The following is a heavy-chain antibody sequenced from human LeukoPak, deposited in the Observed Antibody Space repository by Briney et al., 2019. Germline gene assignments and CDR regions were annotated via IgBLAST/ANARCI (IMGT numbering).Heavy chain of an antibody. D-gene: IGHD3-22*01. J-gene: IGHJ4*02. V-gene: IGHV4-59*01. CDR2: IYYSGST. CDR3: ARVQDYYDGSGYYPNRSYYFDY. Sequence: KPSETLSLTCTVSGGSISSYYWSWIRQPPGKGLEWIGYIYYSGSTNYNPSLKSRVTISVDTSKNQFSLKLSSVTAADTAVYYCARVQDYYDGSGYYPNRSYYFDYWGQGTLVTVSS. CDR1: GGSISSYY.